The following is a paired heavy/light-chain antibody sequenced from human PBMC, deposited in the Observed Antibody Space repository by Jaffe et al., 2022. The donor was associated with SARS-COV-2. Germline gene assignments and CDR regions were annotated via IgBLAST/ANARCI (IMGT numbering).Light chain of an antibody. Sequence: DIQMTQSPSSVSASVGDRVTITCRASQGISSWLAWYQQKPGKAPKLLIYAASSLQSGVPSRFSGSGSGTDFTLTISSLQPEDFATYYCQQANSFPVTFGQGTRLEIK. J-gene: IGKJ5*01. V-gene: IGKV1D-12*01. CDR1: QGISSW. CDR3: QQANSFPVT. CDR2: AAS.
Heavy chain of an antibody. D-gene: IGHD6-19*01. V-gene: IGHV4-61*02. J-gene: IGHJ6*02. CDR2: IYTSGST. Sequence: QVQLQESGPGLVKPSQTLSLTCTVSGGSISSGSYYWSWIRQPAGKGLEWIGRIYTSGSTNYNPSLKSRVTISVDTSKNQFSLKLSSVTAADTAVYYCARVSMAGTRQTYYYYYGMDVWGQGTTVTVSS. CDR3: ARVSMAGTRQTYYYYYGMDV. CDR1: GGSISSGSYY.